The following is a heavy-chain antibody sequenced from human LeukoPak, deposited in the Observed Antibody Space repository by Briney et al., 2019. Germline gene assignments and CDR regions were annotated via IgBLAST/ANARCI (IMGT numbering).Heavy chain of an antibody. D-gene: IGHD4-17*01. CDR1: GFTFSSYG. Sequence: GGSLRLSCAASGFTFSSYGMHWVRQAPGKGLEWVAFIRYDGSNKYYADSVKGRFTISRDNSKNTLYLQMNSLRAEDTAVYYCAKDGFNDYGDYGDYYYYCYMDVWGKGTTVTVSS. CDR2: IRYDGSNK. J-gene: IGHJ6*03. V-gene: IGHV3-30*02. CDR3: AKDGFNDYGDYGDYYYYCYMDV.